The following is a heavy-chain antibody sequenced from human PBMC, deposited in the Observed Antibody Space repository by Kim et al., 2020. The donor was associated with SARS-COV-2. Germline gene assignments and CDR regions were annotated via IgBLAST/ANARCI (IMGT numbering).Heavy chain of an antibody. D-gene: IGHD6-6*01. CDR3: ARLDMYSSSFLYYFDY. V-gene: IGHV5-10-1*01. J-gene: IGHJ4*02. CDR1: GYSFTSYW. CDR2: IDPSDSYT. Sequence: GESLKISCKGSGYSFTSYWISWVRQMPGKGLEWMGRIDPSDSYTNYSPSFQGHVTISADKSISTAYLQWSSLKASDTAMYYCARLDMYSSSFLYYFDYWGQGTLVTVSS.